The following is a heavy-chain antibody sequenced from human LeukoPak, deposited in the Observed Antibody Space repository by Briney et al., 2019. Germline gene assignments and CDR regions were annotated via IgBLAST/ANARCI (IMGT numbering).Heavy chain of an antibody. CDR3: ARVGDRGLRYGWFDP. Sequence: PGGSLRLSCAASGFTFSDYSMNWVRQAPGKGLEWVSSISSTSSYIYYADSVKGRLTISRDNAKNSLYLQMNSLRAEDTAVYYCARVGDRGLRYGWFDPWGQGTLVTVSS. D-gene: IGHD4-17*01. CDR2: ISSTSSYI. J-gene: IGHJ5*02. CDR1: GFTFSDYS. V-gene: IGHV3-21*01.